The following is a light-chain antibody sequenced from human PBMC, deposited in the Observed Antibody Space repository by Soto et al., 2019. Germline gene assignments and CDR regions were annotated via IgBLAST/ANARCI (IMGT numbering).Light chain of an antibody. CDR2: DVI. CDR1: SSDVGGYDY. CDR3: SSYSGSSTLVV. J-gene: IGLJ2*01. Sequence: QSVLTQPASVSGSPGQSITISCTGTSSDVGGYDYVSWYQHHPGKAPKLMIYDVINRPSGVSDRFSGSKSGNTASLTISGLQAEDEADYYCSSYSGSSTLVVFGGGTQLTVL. V-gene: IGLV2-14*03.